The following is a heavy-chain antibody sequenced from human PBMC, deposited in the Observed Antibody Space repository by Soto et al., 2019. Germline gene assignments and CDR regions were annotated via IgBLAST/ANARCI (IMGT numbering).Heavy chain of an antibody. CDR2: ISAYNGNT. CDR3: ARVRYCSSTSCYGRPPSHTKNWFDP. J-gene: IGHJ5*02. D-gene: IGHD2-2*01. CDR1: GYTFTSYG. V-gene: IGHV1-18*01. Sequence: ASVKVSCKASGYTFTSYGISWVRQAPGQGLDWMGWISAYNGNTNYAQKLQGRVTMTTDTSTSTAYMELRSLRSDDTAVYYCARVRYCSSTSCYGRPPSHTKNWFDPWGQGTLVTVSS.